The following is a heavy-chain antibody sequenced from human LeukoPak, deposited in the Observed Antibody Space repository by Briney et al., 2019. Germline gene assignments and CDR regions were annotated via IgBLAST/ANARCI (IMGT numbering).Heavy chain of an antibody. CDR1: GFTFSNAW. CDR2: IKSKTDGGTT. D-gene: IGHD5-18*01. Sequence: GGSLRLSCAASGFTFSNAWMSWVRQAPGKGLEWVGRIKSKTDGGTTDYAAPVKGRFTISRNDSKNTLYLQMNSLKTEDTAVYYCTTDLYTAVVIGVSTDFDYWGQGTLVTVSS. CDR3: TTDLYTAVVIGVSTDFDY. J-gene: IGHJ4*02. V-gene: IGHV3-15*01.